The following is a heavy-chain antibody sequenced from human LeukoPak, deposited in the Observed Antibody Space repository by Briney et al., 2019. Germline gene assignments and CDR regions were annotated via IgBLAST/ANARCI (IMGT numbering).Heavy chain of an antibody. D-gene: IGHD5-12*01. CDR3: ARGPSGYHNT. V-gene: IGHV3-21*01. CDR2: ISSGSSFM. J-gene: IGHJ4*02. Sequence: PGGSLRLSCAASGFTFSRYSMNWVRQAPGKGLEWVSSISSGSSFMYYADSVKGRFTISRDNAKNSLYLQMNSLRAEDTALYYCARGPSGYHNTGGQGTLVTVSS. CDR1: GFTFSRYS.